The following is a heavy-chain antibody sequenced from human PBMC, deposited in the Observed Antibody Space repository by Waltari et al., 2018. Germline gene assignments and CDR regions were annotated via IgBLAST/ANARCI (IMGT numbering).Heavy chain of an antibody. V-gene: IGHV3-30*18. D-gene: IGHD3-3*01. CDR3: AKEGGLRFMEWSNYYYYYGMDV. CDR2: ISYDGSNT. Sequence: QVQLVESGGGVVQPGRSLRLSCAASGFTFSSYGMHLVRQAPGKGLEWVAVISYDGSNTDYADAVEGRVTISREKSKNTLYLQMNMLRAEDAAVYYCAKEGGLRFMEWSNYYYYYGMDVWGQGTTVTVSS. J-gene: IGHJ6*02. CDR1: GFTFSSYG.